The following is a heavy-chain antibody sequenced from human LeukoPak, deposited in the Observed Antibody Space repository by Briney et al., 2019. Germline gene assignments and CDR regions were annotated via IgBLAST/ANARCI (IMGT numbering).Heavy chain of an antibody. J-gene: IGHJ4*02. CDR2: ISYDGSNK. V-gene: IGHV3-30*03. CDR1: GFTFSSYG. Sequence: GGSLRLSCAASGFTFSSYGMHWVRQAPGKGLEWVAVISYDGSNKYYADSVKGRFTISRDNSKNTLYLLMNSLRAEDTAVYYCSTERITMTKVDYWGQGTLVTVSS. D-gene: IGHD3-22*01. CDR3: STERITMTKVDY.